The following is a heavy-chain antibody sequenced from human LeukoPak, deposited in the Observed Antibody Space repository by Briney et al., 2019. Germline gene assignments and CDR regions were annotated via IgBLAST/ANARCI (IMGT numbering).Heavy chain of an antibody. CDR2: IGSDSGGI. V-gene: IGHV3-23*01. D-gene: IGHD1-14*01. J-gene: IGHJ4*02. CDR3: AKYRTTNAPPRNFDS. Sequence: GGSLRLSCVASGFTFKNFAMIWVRQAPGKGLEWVSVIGSDSGGIHYTDSVKGRFTISRDNSKSTLYLQMSSLRVNDTAVYYCAKYRTTNAPPRNFDSWGQGTLVTVSS. CDR1: GFTFKNFA.